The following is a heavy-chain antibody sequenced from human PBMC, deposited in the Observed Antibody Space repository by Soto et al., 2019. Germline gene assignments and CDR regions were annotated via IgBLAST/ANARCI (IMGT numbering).Heavy chain of an antibody. V-gene: IGHV3-21*01. CDR1: GFTFSGYT. Sequence: GGSLRLSCAASGFTFSGYTMNWVRQAPGKGLEWISSISSGSSYIYYAGSVKGRFTISRDNTRNSLFLEMKSLRADDTAVYYCARDILSGGAYPDSWGQGTKVTVSS. J-gene: IGHJ5*01. CDR2: ISSGSSYI. CDR3: ARDILSGGAYPDS. D-gene: IGHD3-10*01.